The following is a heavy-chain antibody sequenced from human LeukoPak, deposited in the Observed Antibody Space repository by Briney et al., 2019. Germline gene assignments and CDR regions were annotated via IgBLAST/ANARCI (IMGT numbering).Heavy chain of an antibody. CDR2: IIPIFGTA. CDR3: AKVLRYFDWYYYMDV. Sequence: SVKVSCKASGGTFSSYAISWVRQAPGQGLEWMGGIIPIFGTANYAQKFQGRVTMTRNTSISTAYMELSSLRSEDTAVYYCAKVLRYFDWYYYMDVWGKGTTVTISS. CDR1: GGTFSSYA. J-gene: IGHJ6*03. D-gene: IGHD3-9*01. V-gene: IGHV1-69*05.